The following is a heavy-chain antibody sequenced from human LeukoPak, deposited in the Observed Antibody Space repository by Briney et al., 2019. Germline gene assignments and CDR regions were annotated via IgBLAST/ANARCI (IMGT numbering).Heavy chain of an antibody. V-gene: IGHV3-23*01. Sequence: PGGSLRLSCAASQFSFSSYVMSWVRQAPGKGLEWVSAISGTGTSTYYAHSVKGRFTISRDNSKNTLYLQMNSLRADYTAVYYCARPRNTIWGLGAFDIWGQGTMVTVSS. J-gene: IGHJ3*02. D-gene: IGHD5-24*01. CDR1: QFSFSSYV. CDR3: ARPRNTIWGLGAFDI. CDR2: ISGTGTST.